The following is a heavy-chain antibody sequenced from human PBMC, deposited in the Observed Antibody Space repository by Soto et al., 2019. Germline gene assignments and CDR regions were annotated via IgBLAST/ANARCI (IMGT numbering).Heavy chain of an antibody. CDR3: AKDRGALRWSEEHYYFDY. CDR1: VFTFISYG. D-gene: IGHD4-17*01. J-gene: IGHJ4*02. CDR2: IFYDGTKK. Sequence: PGWSLRLSCASSVFTFISYGMHWVRQAPGKGLEWVAVIFYDGTKKYYADSMKGRFTISRDNSRNTLFLQMNSLRAEDTAVYYCAKDRGALRWSEEHYYFDYWGQGTLVTSPQ. V-gene: IGHV3-30*18.